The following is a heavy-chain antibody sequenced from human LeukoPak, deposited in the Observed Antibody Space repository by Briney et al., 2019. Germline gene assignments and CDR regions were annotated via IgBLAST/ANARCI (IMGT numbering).Heavy chain of an antibody. V-gene: IGHV3-33*06. Sequence: GGSLTLSCVASQFRFPFSHYGMHWVRQAPGRGLEWVAVIWSDGTNQYYADSVKGRFTISRDNSKNTVYLQMNSLRAEDTAVYFCAKDAQRGFDYSNSLEHWGQGTLVTVSS. D-gene: IGHD4-11*01. CDR1: QFRFPFSHYG. J-gene: IGHJ4*02. CDR2: IWSDGTNQ. CDR3: AKDAQRGFDYSNSLEH.